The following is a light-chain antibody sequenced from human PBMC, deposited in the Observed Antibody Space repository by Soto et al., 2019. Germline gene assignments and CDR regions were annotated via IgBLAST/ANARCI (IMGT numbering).Light chain of an antibody. CDR2: DVT. Sequence: SALTQPASVSRSPGQSIAITNNGTSSDVGGYNYVSWYQQHPGKAPKLMIYDVTTRPSGVSNRFSGSKSGNTAALTISGLQAEDEADYYCSSYTSDTTGVFGTGTKVTVL. J-gene: IGLJ1*01. V-gene: IGLV2-14*03. CDR3: SSYTSDTTGV. CDR1: SSDVGGYNY.